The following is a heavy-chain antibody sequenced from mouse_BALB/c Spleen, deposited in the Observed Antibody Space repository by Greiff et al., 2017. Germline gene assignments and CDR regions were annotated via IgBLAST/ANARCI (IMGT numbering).Heavy chain of an antibody. D-gene: IGHD2-3*01. Sequence: EVQLQESGGGLVQPGGSLRLSCATSGFTFTDYYMSWVRQPPGKALEWLGFIRNKANGYTTEYSASVKGRFTISRDNSQSILYLQMNTLRAEDSATYYCARAIDGYYYFDYWGQGTTLTVSS. J-gene: IGHJ2*01. CDR2: IRNKANGYTT. CDR1: GFTFTDYY. V-gene: IGHV7-3*02. CDR3: ARAIDGYYYFDY.